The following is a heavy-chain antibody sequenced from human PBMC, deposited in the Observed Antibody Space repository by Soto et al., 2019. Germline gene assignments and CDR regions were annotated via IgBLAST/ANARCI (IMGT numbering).Heavy chain of an antibody. V-gene: IGHV3-21*04. CDR1: GFTFSSYS. Sequence: GGSLRLSCAASGFTFSSYSMNWVRQAPGKGLEWVSSISSSSSYTYYADSVKGRFTISRDNAKNTLYLQMNSLRAEDTAVYYCAKAPFILDAFDIWGQGTMVTVSS. CDR2: ISSSSSYT. D-gene: IGHD2-21*01. J-gene: IGHJ3*02. CDR3: AKAPFILDAFDI.